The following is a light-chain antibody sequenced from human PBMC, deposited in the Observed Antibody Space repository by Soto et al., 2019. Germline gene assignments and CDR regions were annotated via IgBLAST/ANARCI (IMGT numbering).Light chain of an antibody. CDR1: SSDVGGYNS. V-gene: IGLV2-14*01. J-gene: IGLJ1*01. Sequence: SALTQPAYVSGSPGQSITISCTVTSSDVGGYNSVSWYQQHPGKAPKLVIYEVTNRPSGISNRFSGSKSGNTASLTISGLQAEDEADYYYSSYTSSSTRVFGTGTKVTVL. CDR2: EVT. CDR3: SSYTSSSTRV.